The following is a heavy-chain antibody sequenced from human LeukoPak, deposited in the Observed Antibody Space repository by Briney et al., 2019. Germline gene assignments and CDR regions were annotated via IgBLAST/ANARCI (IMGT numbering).Heavy chain of an antibody. D-gene: IGHD1-26*01. Sequence: PSETLSLTCSVSGGSISSGSYYWSWIRQPAGKGLEWIGRIYTSGSTNYNPSLKSRVTISVDTSKNQFSLKLSSVTAADTAVYYCARRGKVGANYWGQGTLVTVSS. J-gene: IGHJ4*02. CDR3: ARRGKVGANY. CDR2: IYTSGST. CDR1: GGSISSGSYY. V-gene: IGHV4-61*02.